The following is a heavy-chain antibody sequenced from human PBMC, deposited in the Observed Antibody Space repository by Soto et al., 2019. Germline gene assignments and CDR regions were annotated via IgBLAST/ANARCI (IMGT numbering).Heavy chain of an antibody. Sequence: ASVKVSCKASGYTFTSYGISWVRQAPGQGLEWMGWISAYNGNTNYAQKLQGRVTMTTDTSTSTAYMELRSLRSDDTAVYYCAREPSSGYYSSPSSDDWGQGPLVTLSS. D-gene: IGHD3-22*01. V-gene: IGHV1-18*01. CDR2: ISAYNGNT. CDR3: AREPSSGYYSSPSSDD. CDR1: GYTFTSYG. J-gene: IGHJ4*02.